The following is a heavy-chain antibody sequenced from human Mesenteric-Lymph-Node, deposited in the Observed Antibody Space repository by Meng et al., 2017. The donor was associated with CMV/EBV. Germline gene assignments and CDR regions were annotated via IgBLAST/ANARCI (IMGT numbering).Heavy chain of an antibody. CDR3: ARGRPLLLWFGDPKDNWFDP. CDR2: MNPYSGNT. CDR1: GYTFTSYD. D-gene: IGHD3-10*01. Sequence: ASVKVSCKASGYTFTSYDINWVRQATGQGLEWMGWMNPYSGNTGYAQKFQGRVTMTRNTSISTAYMELSSLRSEDTAVYYCARGRPLLLWFGDPKDNWFDPWGQGTLVTVSS. J-gene: IGHJ5*02. V-gene: IGHV1-8*01.